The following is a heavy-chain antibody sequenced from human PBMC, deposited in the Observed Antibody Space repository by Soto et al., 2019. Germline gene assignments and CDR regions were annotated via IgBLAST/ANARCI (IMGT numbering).Heavy chain of an antibody. CDR1: GFTFSDYY. D-gene: IGHD1-1*01. J-gene: IGHJ6*02. Sequence: PGGSLRLSCAASGFTFSDYYMSWIRQAPGKGLEWVSYISSSGSTIYYADSVKGRFTISRDNAKNSLYLQMNSLRAEDTAVYYCARCCKAGNYYSGMDVWGQGTTVTVSS. CDR3: ARCCKAGNYYSGMDV. CDR2: ISSSGSTI. V-gene: IGHV3-11*01.